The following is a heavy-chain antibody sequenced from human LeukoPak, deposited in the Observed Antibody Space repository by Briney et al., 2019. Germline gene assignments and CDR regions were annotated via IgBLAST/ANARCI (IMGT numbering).Heavy chain of an antibody. CDR2: IDYSGYT. CDR1: GGSISSYY. J-gene: IGHJ4*02. Sequence: SETLSLTCTVSGGSISSYYWSWIRQPPGKGLEWIGYIDYSGYTNYNPSLKSRVTISVDTSKNQFSLKLSSVTAADTAVYYCARDARGRLRFLEWLPSEIDYWGQGTLVTVSS. D-gene: IGHD3-3*01. V-gene: IGHV4-59*12. CDR3: ARDARGRLRFLEWLPSEIDY.